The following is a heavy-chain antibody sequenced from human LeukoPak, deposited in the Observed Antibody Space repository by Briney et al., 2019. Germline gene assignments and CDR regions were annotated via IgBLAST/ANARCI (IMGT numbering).Heavy chain of an antibody. CDR1: GYTFTTCA. V-gene: IGHV1-3*01. D-gene: IGHD6-19*01. Sequence: APVTVSCKTSGYTFTTCAVHWVRQAPGQRLEWMGWIHADSGNTKYSQKLQGRVAIARDTSASTIYMELTSLRIEDTAVYFCTIGLAGDWDAFDIWGLGTMVTVSS. CDR2: IHADSGNT. CDR3: TIGLAGDWDAFDI. J-gene: IGHJ3*02.